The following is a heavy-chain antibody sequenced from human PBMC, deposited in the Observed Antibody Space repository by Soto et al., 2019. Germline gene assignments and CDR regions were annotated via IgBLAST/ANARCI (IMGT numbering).Heavy chain of an antibody. CDR2: FDPEDGET. CDR3: ATESLYIQSPGAGYNWFDP. V-gene: IGHV1-24*01. Sequence: SVKVSCKVSGYTLTELSTHWVRQAPGKGLEWMGCFDPEDGETIYAQKFQGRVTMTEDTSTDTAYMELSSLRSEDTAVYYCATESLYIQSPGAGYNWFDPWGQGTLVTVSS. CDR1: GYTLTELS. D-gene: IGHD1-20*01. J-gene: IGHJ5*02.